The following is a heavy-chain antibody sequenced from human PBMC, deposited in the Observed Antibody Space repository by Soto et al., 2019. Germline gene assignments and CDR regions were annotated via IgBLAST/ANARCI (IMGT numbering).Heavy chain of an antibody. V-gene: IGHV3-21*01. CDR3: ARDHNYDSSGYAFEY. J-gene: IGHJ4*02. CDR2: ISGRGNYT. Sequence: KRLEWVSSISGRGNYTYSADSTXGRFTISRDNAMNSVYLQMNSLRVEDTAIYYCARDHNYDSSGYAFEYWGRGTLVTVSS. D-gene: IGHD3-22*01.